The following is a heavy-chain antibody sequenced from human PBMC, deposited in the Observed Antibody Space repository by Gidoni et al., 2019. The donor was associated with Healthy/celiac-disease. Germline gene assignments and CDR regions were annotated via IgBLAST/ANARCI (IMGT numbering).Heavy chain of an antibody. V-gene: IGHV4-34*01. CDR2: INHSGST. CDR3: ARPNRYSGSTESEARLGAFDI. Sequence: QVQLQQWGAGLLKPSETLSLTCAVYGGSFSGYYWSWIRQPPGQGLECSGEINHSGSTNYNPSLKSRVTISVDTSKNQFSLKLSSVTAADTAVYYCARPNRYSGSTESEARLGAFDIWGQGTMVTVSS. J-gene: IGHJ3*02. D-gene: IGHD1-26*01. CDR1: GGSFSGYY.